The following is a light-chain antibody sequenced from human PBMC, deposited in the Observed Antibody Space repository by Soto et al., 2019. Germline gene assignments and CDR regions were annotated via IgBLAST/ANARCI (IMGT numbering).Light chain of an antibody. V-gene: IGKV1-33*01. J-gene: IGKJ1*01. Sequence: DIQMTQSPSSLSASVGDRVTITCQASQDITNYLNWYQQKPGKAPRLLLYDASSLETGVPSRFSGSGSGTDFTFTISSLQPEDIATYYCQQYHTDWTFGQGTKVDIK. CDR1: QDITNY. CDR3: QQYHTDWT. CDR2: DAS.